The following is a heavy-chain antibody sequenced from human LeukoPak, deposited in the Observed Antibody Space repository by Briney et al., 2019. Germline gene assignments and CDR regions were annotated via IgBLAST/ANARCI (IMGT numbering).Heavy chain of an antibody. D-gene: IGHD7-27*01. Sequence: GGSLRLSCAASGFTFDDYALHWVRQAPGRGLEWASGISWNSVNIGYADSVKGRFTISRDNAKNSLYLQMNSLRTEDTALYYCAKDEGLTGIRRNPNYFYGMDVWGQGTTVTVSS. CDR3: AKDEGLTGIRRNPNYFYGMDV. V-gene: IGHV3-9*01. CDR2: ISWNSVNI. CDR1: GFTFDDYA. J-gene: IGHJ6*02.